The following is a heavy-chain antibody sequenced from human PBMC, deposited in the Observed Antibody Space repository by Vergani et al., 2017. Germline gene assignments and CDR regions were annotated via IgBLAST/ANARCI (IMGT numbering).Heavy chain of an antibody. V-gene: IGHV1-69*01. CDR2: SIPIFGTA. D-gene: IGHD2-15*01. CDR3: ALRNCSGGSCYSWLLDI. CDR1: GGTFSSYA. Sequence: QVQLVQSGAEVKKPGSSVKVSCKASGGTFSSYAISWVRQAPGQGLEWMGGSIPIFGTANYAQKFQGRVTITADESTSTAYMELSSLRSEDTAVYYCALRNCSGGSCYSWLLDIWGQGTMVTVAS. J-gene: IGHJ3*02.